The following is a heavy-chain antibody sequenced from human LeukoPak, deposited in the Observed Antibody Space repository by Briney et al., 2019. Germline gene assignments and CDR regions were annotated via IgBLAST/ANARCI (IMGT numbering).Heavy chain of an antibody. V-gene: IGHV4-34*01. D-gene: IGHD4-23*01. CDR1: GGSFSGHY. J-gene: IGHJ4*02. CDR2: IDHSGNT. Sequence: PSETLSLTCAVSGGSFSGHYWSWIRQSPGEGLEWIGEIDHSGNTNYNPSLKGRLTISVDTSKSQFSLRLSSVTAADTAVYYCALQSGGFDYWGQGTLVTVSS. CDR3: ALQSGGFDY.